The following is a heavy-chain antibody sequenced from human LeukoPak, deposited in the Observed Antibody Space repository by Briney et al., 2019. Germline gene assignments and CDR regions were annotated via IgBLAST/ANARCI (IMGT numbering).Heavy chain of an antibody. J-gene: IGHJ6*03. CDR3: ARGGMVATFGYYYYYMDV. CDR1: GGSISSYY. Sequence: PSETLSLTCTVSGGSISSYYWSWIRQPPGKGLEWIGYIYYSGSTNYNPSLKSRVTISVDTSKNQFSLKLSSVTTADTAVYYCARGGMVATFGYYYYYMDVWGKGTTVTVSS. V-gene: IGHV4-59*01. D-gene: IGHD5-12*01. CDR2: IYYSGST.